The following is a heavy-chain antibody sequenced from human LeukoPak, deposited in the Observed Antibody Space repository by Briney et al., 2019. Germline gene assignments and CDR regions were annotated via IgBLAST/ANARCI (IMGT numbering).Heavy chain of an antibody. D-gene: IGHD1-26*01. Sequence: GASVKVSCKASGYTFTSYDINWVRQATGQGPEWMGWMNPNSGNTGYAQKFQGRVTMTRNTSISTAYMELSSLRSEDTAVYYCARWETVGAIFDYWGQGTLVTVSS. CDR2: MNPNSGNT. CDR1: GYTFTSYD. V-gene: IGHV1-8*01. J-gene: IGHJ4*02. CDR3: ARWETVGAIFDY.